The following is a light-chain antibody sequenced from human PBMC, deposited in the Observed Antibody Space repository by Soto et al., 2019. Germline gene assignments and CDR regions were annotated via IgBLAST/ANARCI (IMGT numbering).Light chain of an antibody. CDR1: SSNIGSNS. CDR2: RNN. J-gene: IGLJ3*02. CDR3: AAWDDSLDGGV. Sequence: QSVLTQPPSASGTPGQRVTISCSGSSSNIGSNSVNWYRKLPGTAPKLLIYRNNQRPSGVPDRFSGSKSGTSASLAISGLQSEDEADYYCAAWDDSLDGGVFGGGTKVTVL. V-gene: IGLV1-44*01.